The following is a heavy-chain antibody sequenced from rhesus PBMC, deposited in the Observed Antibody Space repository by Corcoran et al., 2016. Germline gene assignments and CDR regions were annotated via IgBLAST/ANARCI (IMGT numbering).Heavy chain of an antibody. CDR3: SREDRDGYYGL. V-gene: IGHV3-54*02. CDR2: VAHDGSLK. J-gene: IGHJ6*01. CDR1: GLRLTNYG. Sequence: DVQLVESGGGLVQPGGSLRLSCAISGLRLTNYGMQWVRQAPGKGLEWVAVVAHDGSLKFYADSVKDRFTVSRDNSKNMVYLQMNNLKLEDTAVYYCSREDRDGYYGL.